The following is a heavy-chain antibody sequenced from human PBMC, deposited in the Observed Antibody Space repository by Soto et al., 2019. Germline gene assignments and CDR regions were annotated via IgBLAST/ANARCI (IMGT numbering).Heavy chain of an antibody. CDR2: ISYDGSLQ. CDR1: GFTFSSYA. Sequence: QVQLVESGGGVVQPGTSLRLSCAASGFTFSSYAMHWVRQAPGKGLEWVSIISYDGSLQYYADSVKGRFTISRDYSENTLYLQMISLRPEDTAVYYCARDRHIQLRFSYGMDVWGQGTTVTVSS. CDR3: ARDRHIQLRFSYGMDV. D-gene: IGHD5-18*01. J-gene: IGHJ6*02. V-gene: IGHV3-30-3*01.